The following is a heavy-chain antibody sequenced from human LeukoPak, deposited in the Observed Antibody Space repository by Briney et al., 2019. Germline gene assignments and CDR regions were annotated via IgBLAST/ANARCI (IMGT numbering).Heavy chain of an antibody. Sequence: GGSLRLSCAASGFSFSSYAMSWVRQAPGKGLEWVSAISGSGGSTYYADSVKGRFTISRDNTKNTLYLQMNTLRVEDTAVYYCTRDLMDYDVSTGLHHYYMDVWGQGTTVTVSS. J-gene: IGHJ6*02. V-gene: IGHV3-23*01. CDR3: TRDLMDYDVSTGLHHYYMDV. CDR1: GFSFSSYA. D-gene: IGHD3-9*01. CDR2: ISGSGGST.